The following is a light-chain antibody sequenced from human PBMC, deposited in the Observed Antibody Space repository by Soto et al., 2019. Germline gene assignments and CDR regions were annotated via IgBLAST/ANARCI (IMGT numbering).Light chain of an antibody. CDR1: QSVSSY. Sequence: EIVLIQSPATLSLSPGERATLSCRASQSVSSYLAWYQQKPGQAPRLLIYDASNRATGIPARFSGSGSGTDFTLTISSLEPEDFAVYYCQQRSNWPPYTFGGGTKVEIK. J-gene: IGKJ4*01. CDR3: QQRSNWPPYT. V-gene: IGKV3-11*01. CDR2: DAS.